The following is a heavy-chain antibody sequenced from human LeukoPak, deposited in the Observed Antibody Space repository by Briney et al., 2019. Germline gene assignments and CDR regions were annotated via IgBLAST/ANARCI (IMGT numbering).Heavy chain of an antibody. V-gene: IGHV3-7*01. Sequence: HPGGSLRLSCAASGFTFSSYWMTWVRQAPGKGLEWVANIKPDGSQIYYVDSVKGRFTISRDNAKNSLYLQMNSLRAEDTAVYYCARDLNWETYWGQGTLVVVSS. D-gene: IGHD1-1*01. CDR1: GFTFSSYW. J-gene: IGHJ4*02. CDR3: ARDLNWETY. CDR2: IKPDGSQI.